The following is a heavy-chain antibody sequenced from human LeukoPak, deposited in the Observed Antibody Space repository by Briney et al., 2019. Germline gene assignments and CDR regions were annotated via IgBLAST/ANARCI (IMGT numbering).Heavy chain of an antibody. D-gene: IGHD3-3*01. CDR3: ARAVRAHPPADF. V-gene: IGHV3-74*01. J-gene: IGHJ4*02. CDR1: GFSFSSYW. Sequence: PGGSLSLSCAASGFSFSSYWMHWVRQAPGKGLEWDSRINSDGSSTTYADSVKGRSSISRDNAKNTLYLHMSSLRAEDTGVYYCARAVRAHPPADFWGQGTLVTVSS. CDR2: INSDGSST.